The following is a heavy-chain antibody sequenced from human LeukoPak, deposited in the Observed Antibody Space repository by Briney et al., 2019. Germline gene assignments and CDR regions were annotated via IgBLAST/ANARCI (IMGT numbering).Heavy chain of an antibody. V-gene: IGHV4-34*01. CDR1: GESFSGYY. D-gene: IGHD5-24*01. CDR2: VHHSGST. Sequence: PSETLSLTCAVYGESFSGYYWTWIRQPPGKGLEWIGEVHHSGSTNYNPSLKSRVTMSVDTSKNQFSLNVRSVTAADTAVYYCARAPTTMAIDYWGQGTLVTVSS. J-gene: IGHJ4*02. CDR3: ARAPTTMAIDY.